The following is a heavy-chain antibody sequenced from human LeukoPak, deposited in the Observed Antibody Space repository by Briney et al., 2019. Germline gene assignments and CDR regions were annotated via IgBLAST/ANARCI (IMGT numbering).Heavy chain of an antibody. Sequence: GGSLRLYCAASGFTVSSNYMSWVRQAPGKGLEWVSVIYSGGSTYYADSVKGRFTLSRDNSKNTLYLQMNSLRAEDTAVYYCARDLIDPYYYYGMDVWGQGTTVTVSS. CDR3: ARDLIDPYYYYGMDV. D-gene: IGHD2-21*01. CDR1: GFTVSSNY. CDR2: IYSGGST. J-gene: IGHJ6*02. V-gene: IGHV3-53*01.